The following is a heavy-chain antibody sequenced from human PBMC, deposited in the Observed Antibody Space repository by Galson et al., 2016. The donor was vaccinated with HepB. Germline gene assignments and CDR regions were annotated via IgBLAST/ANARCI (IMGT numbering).Heavy chain of an antibody. CDR1: GYSFTGFW. Sequence: QSGAEVKKPGESLKIFCKGSGYSFTGFWIGWVRQKPGKGLEWMGIIYPGDSETRYGPSFQGQVTMSVDKSINTAYLQWSSLKASDTAIYYCARRTVGYYKGASDYWGQGTLVTVSS. J-gene: IGHJ4*02. D-gene: IGHD1-26*01. V-gene: IGHV5-51*03. CDR3: ARRTVGYYKGASDY. CDR2: IYPGDSET.